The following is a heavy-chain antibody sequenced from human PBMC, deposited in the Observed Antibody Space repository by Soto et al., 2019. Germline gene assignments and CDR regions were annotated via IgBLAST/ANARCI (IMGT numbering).Heavy chain of an antibody. CDR2: IYYSGST. J-gene: IGHJ4*02. CDR3: ARHGYYDILTGNFEY. V-gene: IGHV4-59*08. Sequence: SETLSLTCTVSGGSISSYYWSWIRQPPGKGLEWIGYIYYSGSTNYNPSLKSRVTISVDTSKNQFSLKLSSVTAADTAVYYCARHGYYDILTGNFEYWGQGTLVTVSS. CDR1: GGSISSYY. D-gene: IGHD3-9*01.